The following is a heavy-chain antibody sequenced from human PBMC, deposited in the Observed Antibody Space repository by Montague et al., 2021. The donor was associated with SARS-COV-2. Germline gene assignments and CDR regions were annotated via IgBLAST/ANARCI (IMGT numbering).Heavy chain of an antibody. CDR2: IYNAGSA. Sequence: SETLSLTCAVSGGSISNHYWAWIRQPPEKGLEWIGHIYNAGSAYYNPSLKSRVTLSVGPSKNQFSLKMSSVAAADTAKYYCASGSFSVEMATSYYLDYWGQGTLVTVSS. CDR3: ASGSFSVEMATSYYLDY. J-gene: IGHJ4*02. D-gene: IGHD5-24*01. V-gene: IGHV4-59*11. CDR1: GGSISNHY.